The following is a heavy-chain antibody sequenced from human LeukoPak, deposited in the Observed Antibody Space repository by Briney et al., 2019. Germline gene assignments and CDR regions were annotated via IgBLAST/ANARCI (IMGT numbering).Heavy chain of an antibody. D-gene: IGHD6-13*01. V-gene: IGHV3-30*02. CDR3: ALQTTAAADSHFDY. Sequence: PGGSLRLPCAATGFTFSNYGMHWVRQAPGKGLEWVAFIHYDRITTYYADSVKGRFTISRDNSKNTLYLQMNSLRAEDTAVYYCALQTTAAADSHFDYWGQGTLVTVSS. CDR2: IHYDRITT. J-gene: IGHJ4*02. CDR1: GFTFSNYG.